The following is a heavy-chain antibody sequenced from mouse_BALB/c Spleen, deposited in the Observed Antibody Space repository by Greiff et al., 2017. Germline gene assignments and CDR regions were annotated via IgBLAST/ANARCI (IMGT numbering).Heavy chain of an antibody. Sequence: EVKLMESGGGLVQPGGSLKLSCAASGFTFSSYGMSWVRQTPDKRLELVATINSNGGSTYYPDSVKGRFTISRDNAKNTLYLQMSSLKSEDTAMYYCARDDYGYDAMDYWGQGTSVTVSS. J-gene: IGHJ4*01. CDR1: GFTFSSYG. CDR2: INSNGGST. V-gene: IGHV5-6-3*01. CDR3: ARDDYGYDAMDY. D-gene: IGHD1-1*02.